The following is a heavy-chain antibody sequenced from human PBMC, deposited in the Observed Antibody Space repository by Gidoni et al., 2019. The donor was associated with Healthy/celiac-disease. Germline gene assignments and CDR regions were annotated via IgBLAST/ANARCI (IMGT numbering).Heavy chain of an antibody. V-gene: IGHV3-74*01. Sequence: EVQLVESGGGLVQPGGSLRLSCAASGFTFRSYWMHWVRQAPGKGLVWVSRINSDGSSTSYADSVKGRFTISRDNAKNTLYLQMNSLRAEDTAVYYCARAPSAIDAFDIWGQGTMVTVSS. CDR1: GFTFRSYW. CDR3: ARAPSAIDAFDI. CDR2: INSDGSST. D-gene: IGHD6-25*01. J-gene: IGHJ3*02.